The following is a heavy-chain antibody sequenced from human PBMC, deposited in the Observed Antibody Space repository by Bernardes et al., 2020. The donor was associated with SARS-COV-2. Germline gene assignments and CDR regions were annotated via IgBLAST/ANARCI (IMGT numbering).Heavy chain of an antibody. Sequence: SETLSLTCTVSGGSISSGGYYWSWIRQHPGKGLEWIGYIYYSGSTYYNPSLKSRVTISVDTSKNQFSLKLSSVTAADTAVYYCAVRNYYGSGIFDCWGQGTLVTVSS. V-gene: IGHV4-31*03. CDR1: GGSISSGGYY. J-gene: IGHJ4*02. D-gene: IGHD3-10*01. CDR3: AVRNYYGSGIFDC. CDR2: IYYSGST.